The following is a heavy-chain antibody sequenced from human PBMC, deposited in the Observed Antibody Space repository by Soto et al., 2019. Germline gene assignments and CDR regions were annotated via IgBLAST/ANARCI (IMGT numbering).Heavy chain of an antibody. Sequence: PSETLSLTCTVSGVSFSSYYWSWIRQPPGKGLEWIGYVYSGGGTNYSPSFMGRVTISVDTTDNQFSLKLNSVTAADTAVYYCAREKTPMSPHYFYYGMDVWGQGTTVTVS. CDR1: GVSFSSYY. J-gene: IGHJ6*02. V-gene: IGHV4-59*01. CDR2: VYSGGGT. D-gene: IGHD3-9*01. CDR3: AREKTPMSPHYFYYGMDV.